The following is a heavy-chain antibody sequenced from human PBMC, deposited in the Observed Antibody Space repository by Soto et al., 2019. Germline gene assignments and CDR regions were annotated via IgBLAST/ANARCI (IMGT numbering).Heavy chain of an antibody. Sequence: GSLRLSCRASGFTFSNHDMDWVRQAPGKGLEWVSVISGSGAGAFYADSVQGRFTISRDNSKNTLYLQMNSLRAEDTAIYYCVREGSGWDSRGSFDFWGRGTMVTVSS. J-gene: IGHJ3*01. CDR1: GFTFSNHD. CDR3: VREGSGWDSRGSFDF. CDR2: ISGSGAGA. V-gene: IGHV3-23*01. D-gene: IGHD6-25*01.